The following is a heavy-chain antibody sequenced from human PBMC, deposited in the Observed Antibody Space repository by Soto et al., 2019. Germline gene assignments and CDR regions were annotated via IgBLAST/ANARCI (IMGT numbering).Heavy chain of an antibody. J-gene: IGHJ4*02. V-gene: IGHV4-59*01. D-gene: IGHD4-17*01. CDR2: IYYSGST. Sequence: QVQLQESGPGLVKPSETLSLTCTVSGGSISSYYWSWIRQPPGKGLEWIGYIYYSGSTNYNPSLKSRVTISVDTSKNQFSLKLSSVTAADTAVYYCARDYGDTLDYWGQGTLVTVSS. CDR1: GGSISSYY. CDR3: ARDYGDTLDY.